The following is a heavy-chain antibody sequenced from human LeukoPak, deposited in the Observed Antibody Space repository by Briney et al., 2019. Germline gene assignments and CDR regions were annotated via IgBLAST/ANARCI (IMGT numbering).Heavy chain of an antibody. J-gene: IGHJ4*02. CDR2: ISGRGNST. V-gene: IGHV3-23*01. CDR1: GFTFSNYA. D-gene: IGHD6-19*01. CDR3: AKCDSSDWYVPTLDY. Sequence: GGSLRLSCTASGFTFSNYAMNWVRQAPGKGLEWVSIISGRGNSTYYADSVRGRFIISRDNSQNTLFLQMNGLRAEDTAVYYCAKCDSSDWYVPTLDYWGQGTLVTVSS.